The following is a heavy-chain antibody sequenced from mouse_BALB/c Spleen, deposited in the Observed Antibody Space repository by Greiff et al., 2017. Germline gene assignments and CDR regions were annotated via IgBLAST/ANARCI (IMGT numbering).Heavy chain of an antibody. CDR1: GYTFTSYW. CDR2: IDPSDSYT. CDR3: AGGFDY. J-gene: IGHJ2*01. Sequence: VQLQQPGAELVKPGASVKLSCKASGYTFTSYWMHWVKQRPGQGLEWIGEIDPSDSYTNYNQKFKGKATLTVDKSSSTAYMQLSSLTSEDSAVYYCAGGFDYWGQGTTLTVSS. V-gene: IGHV1-69*02.